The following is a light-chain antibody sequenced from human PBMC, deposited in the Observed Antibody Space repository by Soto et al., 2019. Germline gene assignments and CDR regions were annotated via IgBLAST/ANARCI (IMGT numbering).Light chain of an antibody. V-gene: IGLV1-44*01. Sequence: QSVLTQPPSASGTPGQMVTISCSGSSSNIGSNTVNWYQQLPGTAPKLLIYSNNQRPSGVPDRFSGSKSGTSASLAISGLQSEDGADYYCAAWDDSLNGYVFGTGTKLNVL. CDR3: AAWDDSLNGYV. CDR1: SSNIGSNT. CDR2: SNN. J-gene: IGLJ1*01.